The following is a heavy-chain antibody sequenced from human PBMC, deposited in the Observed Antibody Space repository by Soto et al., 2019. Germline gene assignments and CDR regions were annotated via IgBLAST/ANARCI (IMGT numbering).Heavy chain of an antibody. J-gene: IGHJ5*02. Sequence: QVQLQESGPGLVKPSQTLSLTCTVSGGSISSGGYYWSWIRQHPGKGLEWIGYIYYSGSTYYNPSLQSRVTISVDTSKNQFSLKLSSVTAADTAVYYCARAPYYYDSSGHRAARFDPWGQGTLVTVSS. CDR1: GGSISSGGYY. CDR2: IYYSGST. D-gene: IGHD3-22*01. V-gene: IGHV4-31*03. CDR3: ARAPYYYDSSGHRAARFDP.